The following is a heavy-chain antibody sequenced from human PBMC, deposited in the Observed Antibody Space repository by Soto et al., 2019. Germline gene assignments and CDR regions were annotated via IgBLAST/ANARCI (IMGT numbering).Heavy chain of an antibody. Sequence: GASVKVSCKASGYTFTSYAIHWVRQAPGQSLEWMGWINAGNGNTRYSEKFQGRVTITRDTSASTAYMDLSSLISEDTAVYYCAKDFDYYYYAMDVWGQGTTVTVPS. CDR1: GYTFTSYA. CDR3: AKDFDYYYYAMDV. CDR2: INAGNGNT. J-gene: IGHJ6*02. V-gene: IGHV1-3*01. D-gene: IGHD3-3*01.